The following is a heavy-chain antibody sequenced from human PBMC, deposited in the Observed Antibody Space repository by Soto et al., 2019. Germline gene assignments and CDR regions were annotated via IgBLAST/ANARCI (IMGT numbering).Heavy chain of an antibody. D-gene: IGHD3-3*01. CDR1: GYTFTHYA. J-gene: IGHJ6*02. V-gene: IGHV1-3*01. CDR2: INAGNGNT. Sequence: QVQLVQSGAEVKKPGASVKISCKASGYTFTHYAVHWVRQAPGQRPEWMGWINAGNGNTKYSQKFQGRVTITRDTSANTAYMELTSLRSEDTAVYYCARDGLTRVTIFGAVNPRGYYGMDVWGQGTTVTVSS. CDR3: ARDGLTRVTIFGAVNPRGYYGMDV.